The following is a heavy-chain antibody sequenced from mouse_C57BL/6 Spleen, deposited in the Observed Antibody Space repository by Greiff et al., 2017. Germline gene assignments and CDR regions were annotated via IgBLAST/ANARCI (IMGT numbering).Heavy chain of an antibody. CDR2: IYPRDGST. V-gene: IGHV1-85*01. J-gene: IGHJ1*03. CDR3: ARQGGGYYWYFDV. CDR1: GYTFTSYD. Sequence: QVQLKESGPELVKPGASVKLSCKASGYTFTSYDINWVKQRPGQGLEWIGWIYPRDGSTKYNEKFKGKATLTVDTSSSTAYMELHSLTSEDSAVYFCARQGGGYYWYFDVWGTGTTVTVSS. D-gene: IGHD1-1*02.